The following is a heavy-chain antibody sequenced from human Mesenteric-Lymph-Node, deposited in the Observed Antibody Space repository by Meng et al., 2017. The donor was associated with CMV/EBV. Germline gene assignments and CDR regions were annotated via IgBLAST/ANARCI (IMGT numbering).Heavy chain of an antibody. CDR1: GYTFTSYD. V-gene: IGHV1-8*01. CDR2: MNPNSANT. Sequence: SGYTFTSYDINWVRQATGQGLEWMGWMNPNSANTGYAQKLQGRVTMTRNTSISTAYMELSSLRSEDTAVYYCARGFSSTSGYYFDYWGQGILVTVSS. D-gene: IGHD2-2*01. CDR3: ARGFSSTSGYYFDY. J-gene: IGHJ4*02.